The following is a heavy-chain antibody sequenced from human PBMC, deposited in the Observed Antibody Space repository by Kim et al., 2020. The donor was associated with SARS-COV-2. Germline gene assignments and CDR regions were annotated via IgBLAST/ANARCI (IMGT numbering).Heavy chain of an antibody. V-gene: IGHV4-59*13. Sequence: SETLSLTCTVYGGSINDYYWSWIRQPPGKGLEWIGYINHSGNANYNPSLKSRVTMSVDTSKNEISLKMTSVTAADTAVYYCTRRYDYCGLGTLVTVTS. CDR1: GGSINDYY. CDR3: TRRYDY. J-gene: IGHJ4*01. CDR2: INHSGNA.